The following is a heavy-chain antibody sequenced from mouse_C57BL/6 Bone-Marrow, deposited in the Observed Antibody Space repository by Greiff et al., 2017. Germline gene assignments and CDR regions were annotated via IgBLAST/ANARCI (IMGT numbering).Heavy chain of an antibody. D-gene: IGHD4-1*01. CDR3: ARDWDFDY. CDR2: INPSHGGP. CDR1: GYTFTSYW. V-gene: IGHV1-53*01. J-gene: IGHJ2*01. Sequence: QVQLQQSGPELVKPGASVKLSCKASGYTFTSYWMHWVKQRPGQGLEWIGNINPSHGGPTYNEKFKSKAPLTVDQSSSTAYMQLSSRTSEDAAVYYCARDWDFDYWGQGTTLTVSS.